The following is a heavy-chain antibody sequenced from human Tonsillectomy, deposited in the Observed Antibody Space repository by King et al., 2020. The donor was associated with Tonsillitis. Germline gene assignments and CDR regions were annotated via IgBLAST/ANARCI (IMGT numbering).Heavy chain of an antibody. CDR1: GGSFSGYY. J-gene: IGHJ4*02. CDR2: INHGGST. V-gene: IGHV4-34*01. D-gene: IGHD4-17*01. CDR3: ARAFSVTRLD. Sequence: VQLQQWGAGLLKPSETLSLTCAVYGGSFSGYYWSWIRQPPGKGLEWIVEINHGGSTNYNPSLKSRVTISVDTSTSQFSLKLNSVTAADTAVYYCARAFSVTRLDWGRGTLVTVSS.